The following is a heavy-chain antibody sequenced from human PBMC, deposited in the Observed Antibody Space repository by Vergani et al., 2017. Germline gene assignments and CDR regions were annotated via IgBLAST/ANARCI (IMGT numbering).Heavy chain of an antibody. CDR3: ARTGIAARHNWYFDL. J-gene: IGHJ2*01. CDR1: GFTFSSYG. V-gene: IGHV3-33*01. D-gene: IGHD6-6*01. Sequence: QVQLVESGGGVVQPGRSLRLSCAASGFTFSSYGMHWVRQAPGKGLEWVAVIWYDGSNKYYADSVKGRFTISRDNSKNTLYPQMNSLRAEDTAVYYCARTGIAARHNWYFDLWGRGTLVTVSS. CDR2: IWYDGSNK.